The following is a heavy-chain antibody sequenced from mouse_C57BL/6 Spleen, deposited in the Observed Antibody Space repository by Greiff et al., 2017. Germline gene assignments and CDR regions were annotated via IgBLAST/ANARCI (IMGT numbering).Heavy chain of an antibody. J-gene: IGHJ1*03. CDR1: GYSITSGYY. CDR3: AREYYDYDWYFDV. CDR2: ISYDGSN. V-gene: IGHV3-6*01. Sequence: EVQLQQSGPGLVKPSQSLSLTCSVTGYSITSGYYWNWIRQFPGNKLEWMGYISYDGSNNYNPSLKNRISITRDTSKNQFFLKLNSVTTEDTATYYGAREYYDYDWYFDVWGTGTTVTVSS. D-gene: IGHD2-4*01.